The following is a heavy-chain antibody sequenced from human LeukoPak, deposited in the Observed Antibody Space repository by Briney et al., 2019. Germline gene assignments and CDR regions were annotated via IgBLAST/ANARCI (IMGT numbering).Heavy chain of an antibody. Sequence: ASVKVSCKASGYTFTSYGISWVRQAPGQGLEWMGWISAYNGNTNYAQKLQGRVTMTTDTSTSTAYMVLRSLRSDDTAVYYCARTYKASSSSWYKGDYFDYWGQGTLVTVSS. D-gene: IGHD6-13*01. CDR3: ARTYKASSSSWYKGDYFDY. CDR1: GYTFTSYG. J-gene: IGHJ4*02. CDR2: ISAYNGNT. V-gene: IGHV1-18*01.